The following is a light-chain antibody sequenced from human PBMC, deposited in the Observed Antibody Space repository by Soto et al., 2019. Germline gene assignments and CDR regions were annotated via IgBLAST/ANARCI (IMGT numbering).Light chain of an antibody. CDR1: SSNIGAGYD. J-gene: IGLJ2*01. Sequence: QSVLTQPPSVSGAPGQRVTNSCTGSSSNIGAGYDVHWYQQLPGTAPKLLIYGNSNRPSGVPDRFSGSKSGTPASLAITGLQAEDEADYYCQSYDSSLSGSVVFGGGTKVTVL. CDR3: QSYDSSLSGSVV. CDR2: GNS. V-gene: IGLV1-40*01.